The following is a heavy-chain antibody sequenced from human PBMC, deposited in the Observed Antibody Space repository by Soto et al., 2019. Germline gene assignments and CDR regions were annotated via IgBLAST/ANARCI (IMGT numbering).Heavy chain of an antibody. D-gene: IGHD6-13*01. Sequence: GGSLRLSCAASGFTFSSYGMHWVRQAPGKGLEWVAVIWYDGSNKYYADSVKGRFTISRDNSKNALYLQMNSLRAEDTAVYYCARDAIAAAGTYYYYMDXWGKGTTVTVSS. CDR3: ARDAIAAAGTYYYYMDX. CDR2: IWYDGSNK. CDR1: GFTFSSYG. J-gene: IGHJ6*03. V-gene: IGHV3-33*01.